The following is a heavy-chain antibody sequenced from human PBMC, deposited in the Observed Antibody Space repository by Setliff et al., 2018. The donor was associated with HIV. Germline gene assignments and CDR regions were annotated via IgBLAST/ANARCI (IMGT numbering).Heavy chain of an antibody. CDR1: GGTFSNHV. Sequence: SVKVSCKASGGTFSNHVITWVRQAPGQGLEWMGGIIPLSGTANYAQKFRGRLTITADESTRTAYMELRSLRSDDTAVYYCARAYDILTGYFDYWGQGTLVTVSS. D-gene: IGHD3-9*01. J-gene: IGHJ4*02. CDR2: IIPLSGTA. CDR3: ARAYDILTGYFDY. V-gene: IGHV1-69*13.